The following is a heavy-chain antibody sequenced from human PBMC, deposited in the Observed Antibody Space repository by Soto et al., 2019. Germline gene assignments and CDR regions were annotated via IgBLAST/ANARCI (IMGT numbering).Heavy chain of an antibody. V-gene: IGHV1-69*02. CDR2: IIPILGIG. Sequence: QVQLVQSGAEVKKPGSSVKVSCKASGGTFSSYTISWVRQAPGQGLEWMGRIIPILGIGNSAQKFQGRVTITADKSTSTVYMELSSLSSEDTAVYYCARGPKDEYLWGSYRHWGQGTLVTVTS. J-gene: IGHJ4*02. CDR3: ARGPKDEYLWGSYRH. CDR1: GGTFSSYT. D-gene: IGHD3-16*01.